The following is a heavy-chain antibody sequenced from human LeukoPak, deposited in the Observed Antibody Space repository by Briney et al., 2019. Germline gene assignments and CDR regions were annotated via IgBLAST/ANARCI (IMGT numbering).Heavy chain of an antibody. Sequence: ASVKVSCKASAYTFTRYGISWVRQAPGQGLEWMGWISCYNGNTHYAQNYQGRLTMTTDTSTSTAYMELRGLRSDDTAVYYCARDPSNTSGYNAWFDYWGQGTLVTVSS. CDR2: ISCYNGNT. V-gene: IGHV1-18*01. CDR1: AYTFTRYG. CDR3: ARDPSNTSGYNAWFDY. J-gene: IGHJ4*02. D-gene: IGHD3-22*01.